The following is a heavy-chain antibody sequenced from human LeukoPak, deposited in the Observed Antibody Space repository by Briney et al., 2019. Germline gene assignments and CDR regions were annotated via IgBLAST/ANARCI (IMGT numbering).Heavy chain of an antibody. CDR2: ISAYNGNT. CDR1: GYTFTNYD. D-gene: IGHD3-9*01. Sequence: ASVKVSCKASGYTFTNYDINWVRQTTGQGLEWMGWISAYNGNTNYAQKLQGRVTMTTDTSTSTAYMELRSLRSDDTAVYYCATWDFEAPMDVWGKGTTVTVSS. CDR3: ATWDFEAPMDV. J-gene: IGHJ6*03. V-gene: IGHV1-18*01.